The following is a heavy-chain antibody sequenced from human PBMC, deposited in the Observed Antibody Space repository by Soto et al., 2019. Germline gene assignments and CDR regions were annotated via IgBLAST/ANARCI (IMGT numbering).Heavy chain of an antibody. CDR1: SGSISSGGYY. CDR2: IYYSGST. D-gene: IGHD3-3*01. V-gene: IGHV4-31*03. CDR3: ARGGVGSDYDFWGGEYYGMDV. Sequence: SETLSLTCTVSSGSISSGGYYWSWIRQHPGKGLEWIGYIYYSGSTYYNPSLKSRVTISVDTSKNQFSLKLSSVTAADTAVYYCARGGVGSDYDFWGGEYYGMDVWGQGTTVTVSS. J-gene: IGHJ6*02.